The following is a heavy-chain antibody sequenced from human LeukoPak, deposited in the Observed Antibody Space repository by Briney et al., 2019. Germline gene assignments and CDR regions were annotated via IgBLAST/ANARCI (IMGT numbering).Heavy chain of an antibody. J-gene: IGHJ5*02. V-gene: IGHV4-59*01. D-gene: IGHD2-15*01. Sequence: KPSETLSLTCTVSGGSISSYYWSWLRQPPGKGLEWIGYIYYSGSTNYNPSLKRRVTISVDTSKNQFSLKLSSVTAADRAVYYCARDRSLNWFDPWGQGTLVTVSS. CDR2: IYYSGST. CDR3: ARDRSLNWFDP. CDR1: GGSISSYY.